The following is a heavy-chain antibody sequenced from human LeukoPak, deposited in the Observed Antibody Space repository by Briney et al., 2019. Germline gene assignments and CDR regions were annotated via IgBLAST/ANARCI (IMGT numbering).Heavy chain of an antibody. D-gene: IGHD3-22*01. J-gene: IGHJ3*02. CDR3: ARGNPYDSSGYYRDAFDI. CDR2: INHSGST. Sequence: SETLSLTCAVYGGSFSGYYWRWIRQPPGKGLEWIGEINHSGSTNYNPSLKSRVTISVDTSKNQFSLKLSSVTAADTAVYYCARGNPYDSSGYYRDAFDIWGQGTMVTVSS. CDR1: GGSFSGYY. V-gene: IGHV4-34*01.